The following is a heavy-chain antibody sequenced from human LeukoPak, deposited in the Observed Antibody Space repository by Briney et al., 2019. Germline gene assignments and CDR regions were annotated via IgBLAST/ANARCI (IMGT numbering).Heavy chain of an antibody. Sequence: ASVKVSCKVSGYTLTVLSMHWVRQAPGKGLEWMGGFDPEDGETIYAQKFQGRVTMTEDTSTDTAYMELSSLRSEDTAVYYCATRVDVDTAMIFDYWGQGTLVTVSS. V-gene: IGHV1-24*01. CDR2: FDPEDGET. D-gene: IGHD5-18*01. CDR1: GYTLTVLS. CDR3: ATRVDVDTAMIFDY. J-gene: IGHJ4*02.